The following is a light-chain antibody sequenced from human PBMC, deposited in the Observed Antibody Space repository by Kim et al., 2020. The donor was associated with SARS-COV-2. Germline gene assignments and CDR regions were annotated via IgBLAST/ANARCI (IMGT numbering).Light chain of an antibody. Sequence: DIQMTQSPSTLSASVGDRVTISCRASQSISTWLAWYQQKPGKAPTLLIYKTSTLESGVPSRFSGSGSGTEFTLTISSLQPDDLATYYCQQYESYILTFGPGTKVDIK. CDR2: KTS. CDR1: QSISTW. J-gene: IGKJ3*01. CDR3: QQYESYILT. V-gene: IGKV1-5*03.